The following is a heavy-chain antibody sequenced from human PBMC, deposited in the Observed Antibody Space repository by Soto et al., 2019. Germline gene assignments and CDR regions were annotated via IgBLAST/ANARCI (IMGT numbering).Heavy chain of an antibody. D-gene: IGHD3-16*01. V-gene: IGHV3-7*01. CDR3: ARAPTRYDSKGFDY. Sequence: TGGALRISCAASGLPFGDYLLNWVRPAPGKGLEWVDNIKQGGSEKYYVDSVKGRFTISRDNAKNSLYLQMNDLRAEDTVVYYCARAPTRYDSKGFDYWGQGTLVTVSS. CDR1: GLPFGDYL. CDR2: IKQGGSEK. J-gene: IGHJ4*02.